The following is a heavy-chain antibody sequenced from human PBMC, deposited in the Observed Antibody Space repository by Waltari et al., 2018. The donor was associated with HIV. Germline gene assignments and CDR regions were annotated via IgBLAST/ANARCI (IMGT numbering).Heavy chain of an antibody. CDR1: GGSISSGSYY. CDR2: IYTSGST. V-gene: IGHV4-61*02. J-gene: IGHJ6*02. Sequence: QVQLQESGPGLVKPSQTLSLTCTVSGGSISSGSYYWSWIRQPAGKGLEGIGRIYTSGSTNYNPSLRSRVTRSVDTSKNQFSLKLSSVTAADTAVYYCARHGRLRSGMDVWGQGTTVTVSS. D-gene: IGHD3-3*01. CDR3: ARHGRLRSGMDV.